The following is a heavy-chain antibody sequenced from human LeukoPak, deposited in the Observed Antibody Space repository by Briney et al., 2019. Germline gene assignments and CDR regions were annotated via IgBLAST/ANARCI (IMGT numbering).Heavy chain of an antibody. J-gene: IGHJ2*01. Sequence: PGGSLRLSCAASGFTFSTYDMHWVRQASGKGLEWLSAIDTAGDSYYSGSVEGRFTISREDAKNSLYLQMNSLRAGDTAVYYCARSSSSWSNTRYFDLWGRGTLVTVSS. CDR2: IDTAGDS. CDR3: ARSSSSWSNTRYFDL. V-gene: IGHV3-13*01. CDR1: GFTFSTYD. D-gene: IGHD6-13*01.